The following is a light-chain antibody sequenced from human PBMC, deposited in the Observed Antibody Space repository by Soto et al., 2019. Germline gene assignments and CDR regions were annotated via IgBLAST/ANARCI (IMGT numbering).Light chain of an antibody. Sequence: DVQMTQSPSTLSASVGDRVTITCRASQNVNTWLAWYQQKPGRAPNLLIHKASTLETGVPSRFSGSGSWTEVTLSISSLQPDDVATYYCHQYDSAALTFGGGTKVEI. CDR1: QNVNTW. V-gene: IGKV1-5*03. CDR3: HQYDSAALT. CDR2: KAS. J-gene: IGKJ4*01.